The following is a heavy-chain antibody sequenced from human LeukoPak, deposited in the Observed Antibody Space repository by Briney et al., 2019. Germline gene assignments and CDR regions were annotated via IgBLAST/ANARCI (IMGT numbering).Heavy chain of an antibody. CDR3: ARSPLGGSWAYWYFDL. J-gene: IGHJ2*01. D-gene: IGHD6-13*01. Sequence: GESLKISCKGSGYSFTSYWIGWVRQMPGKGLEWMGIIYPGDSDTRYSPSFQGRVTISADKSISTAYLQWSSLKASDTAMYYCARSPLGGSWAYWYFDLWGRGTLVTVSS. V-gene: IGHV5-51*01. CDR1: GYSFTSYW. CDR2: IYPGDSDT.